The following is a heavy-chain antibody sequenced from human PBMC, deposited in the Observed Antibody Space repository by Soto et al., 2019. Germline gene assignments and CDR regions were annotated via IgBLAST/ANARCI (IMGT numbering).Heavy chain of an antibody. CDR2: INGGDDSE. V-gene: IGHV3-23*01. CDR1: GFTFRSSP. Sequence: EVQLWESGGGLVQPGGSLRLSCAVSGFTFRSSPMSWVRRAPGKGLEWVSGINGGDDSEHYVDSVRGRFTIIRDNSKNLLLLQMNSLTVEDTAICSCTKDSHWGTISPTHDHWGQGTQVTVSS. CDR3: TKDSHWGTISPTHDH. D-gene: IGHD3-16*01. J-gene: IGHJ4*02.